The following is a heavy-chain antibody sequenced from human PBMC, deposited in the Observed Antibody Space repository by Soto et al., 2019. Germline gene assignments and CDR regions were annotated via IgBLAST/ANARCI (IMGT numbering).Heavy chain of an antibody. CDR2: INPSGGST. V-gene: IGHV1-46*01. CDR1: GYTFTSYY. Sequence: GASVKVSCKASGYTFTSYYMHWVRQAPGQGLEWMGIINPSGGSTSYAQKFQGRVTMTRDTSTSTVYMELSSLRSEDTAVYYCASDVDKALVTRISYGMDVWGQGTTVTVSS. D-gene: IGHD5-18*01. CDR3: ASDVDKALVTRISYGMDV. J-gene: IGHJ6*02.